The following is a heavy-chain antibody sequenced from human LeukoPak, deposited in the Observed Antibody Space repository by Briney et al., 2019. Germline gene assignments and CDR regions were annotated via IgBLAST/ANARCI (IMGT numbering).Heavy chain of an antibody. CDR3: ARFIVATNANFDY. CDR2: IYYSGST. CDR1: GGSISSYC. D-gene: IGHD5-12*01. J-gene: IGHJ4*02. Sequence: SETLSLTCTVSGGSISSYCWSWIRQPPGKGLEWIRYIYYSGSTNYNPSLKSRFTISVDTSKNQFSLKLSSVTAADTAVYYCARFIVATNANFDYWGQGTLVTVSS. V-gene: IGHV4-59*01.